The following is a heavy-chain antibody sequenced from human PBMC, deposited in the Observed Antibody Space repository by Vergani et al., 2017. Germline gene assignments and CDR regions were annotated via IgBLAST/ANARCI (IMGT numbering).Heavy chain of an antibody. CDR3: ATKSCGTPGCQIGYFRE. Sequence: QVHLVESGGGVVQPGRSLRLSCVVSGFTSSYYGMHWVRQAPGKGLEWVAVISYDGTQKYYADSLKGRFTISRDNSKSTLYLQMNSLRTEDTAVYYCATKSCGTPGCQIGYFREWGQGTLVTLSS. D-gene: IGHD1-1*01. CDR1: GFTSSYYG. V-gene: IGHV3-30*03. CDR2: ISYDGTQK. J-gene: IGHJ1*01.